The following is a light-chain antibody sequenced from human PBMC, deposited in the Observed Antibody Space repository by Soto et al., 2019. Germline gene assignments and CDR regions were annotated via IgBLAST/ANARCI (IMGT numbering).Light chain of an antibody. V-gene: IGKV3-20*01. Sequence: DIVLTQSPGTLSLSPGERATLSCRASQSVSSSFLAWYQQRPGQAPRLLIYGASSRATGIPDRFSGSGSGTDFTLTISSLEPEDSAVYYCQQYGNSPWTFGQGTKVDIK. CDR3: QQYGNSPWT. CDR2: GAS. J-gene: IGKJ1*01. CDR1: QSVSSSF.